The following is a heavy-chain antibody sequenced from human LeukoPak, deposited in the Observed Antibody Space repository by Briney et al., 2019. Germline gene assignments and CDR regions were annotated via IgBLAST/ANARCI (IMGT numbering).Heavy chain of an antibody. D-gene: IGHD2-2*01. V-gene: IGHV1-69*04. CDR3: ARETLKHQFDY. CDR2: IIPILGIA. J-gene: IGHJ4*02. Sequence: SVKVSCKASGGTFSSYTISWVRQAPGQGLEWMGRIIPILGIANYAQKFQGRVTITADKSTSTAYMELSSLRSEDTAVYYCARETLKHQFDYWGQGTLVTVSS. CDR1: GGTFSSYT.